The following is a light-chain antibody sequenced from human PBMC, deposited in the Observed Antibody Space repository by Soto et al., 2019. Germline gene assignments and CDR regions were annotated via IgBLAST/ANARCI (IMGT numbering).Light chain of an antibody. J-gene: IGKJ1*01. CDR3: QQYNRYWT. V-gene: IGKV1-5*03. CDR2: KAS. Sequence: DIQMPQSPSTLSASVGDRVTITCRASQSISTWLAWYQHKPGKAPKLLIYKASNLESGVPSRFSGSASGTEFTLTISSLEPDDFATYYCQQYNRYWTFGQGTKVEMK. CDR1: QSISTW.